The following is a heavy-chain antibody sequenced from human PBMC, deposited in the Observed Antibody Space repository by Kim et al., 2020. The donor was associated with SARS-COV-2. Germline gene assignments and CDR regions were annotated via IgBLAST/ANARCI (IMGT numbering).Heavy chain of an antibody. CDR1: GFTFGDYA. V-gene: IGHV3-49*03. D-gene: IGHD3-9*01. CDR3: TRDTLRYFDWLSYYYYGMDV. Sequence: GGSLRLSCTASGFTFGDYAMSWFRQAPGKGLEWVGFIRSKAYGGTTEYAASVKGRFTISRDDSKSIAYLQMNSLKTEDTAVYYCTRDTLRYFDWLSYYYYGMDVWGQGTTVTVSS. CDR2: IRSKAYGGTT. J-gene: IGHJ6*02.